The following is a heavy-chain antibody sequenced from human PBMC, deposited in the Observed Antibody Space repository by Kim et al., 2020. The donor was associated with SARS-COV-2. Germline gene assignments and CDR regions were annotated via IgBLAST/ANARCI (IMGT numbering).Heavy chain of an antibody. D-gene: IGHD3-10*01. V-gene: IGHV4-31*03. CDR1: GGSISSGGYY. Sequence: SETLSLTCTVSGGSISSGGYYWSWIRQHPGKGLEWIGYIYYSGSTYYNPSLKSRVTISVDTSENQFSLELSSVTAADTAMYYCARGTGGVFYYYYMDVWGKGTTVTVSS. J-gene: IGHJ6*03. CDR3: ARGTGGVFYYYYMDV. CDR2: IYYSGST.